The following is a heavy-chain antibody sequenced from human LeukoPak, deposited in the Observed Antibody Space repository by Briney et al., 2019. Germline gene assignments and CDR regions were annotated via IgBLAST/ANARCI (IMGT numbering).Heavy chain of an antibody. CDR3: ARVLSGSWLWF. D-gene: IGHD5-18*01. CDR2: IIPTLEIA. J-gene: IGHJ4*02. CDR1: GGTFSIYA. Sequence: SVKVSCKASGGTFSIYAITWVRQAPGQGLEWMGRIIPTLEIANYAQKFQGRVTITADKSTSTAYMELSSLRPEDTAVYYCARVLSGSWLWFWGQGTLVTVSS. V-gene: IGHV1-69*04.